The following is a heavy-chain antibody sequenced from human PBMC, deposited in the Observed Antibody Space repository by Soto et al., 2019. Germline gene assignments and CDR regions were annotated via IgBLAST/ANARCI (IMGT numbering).Heavy chain of an antibody. CDR1: GGSISSSNW. D-gene: IGHD3-22*01. CDR2: IYHSGST. J-gene: IGHJ4*02. Sequence: LRRPLSLTCAVSGGSISSSNWWSWVRQPPGKGLEWIGEIYHSGSTNYNPSLKSRVTISVDKSKNQFSLKLSSVTAADTAVYYCARGGYDSSGYWFDYWGQGTLVTVSS. V-gene: IGHV4-4*02. CDR3: ARGGYDSSGYWFDY.